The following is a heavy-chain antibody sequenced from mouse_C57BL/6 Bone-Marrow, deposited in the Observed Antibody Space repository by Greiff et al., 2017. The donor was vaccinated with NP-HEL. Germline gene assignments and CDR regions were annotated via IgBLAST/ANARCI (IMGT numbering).Heavy chain of an antibody. D-gene: IGHD2-14*01. Sequence: VQLKESGPELVKPGASVKIPCKASGYTFTDYNMDWVKQSHGKSLEWIGDINPNNGGTIYNQKFKGKATLTVDKSSSTAYMELRSLTSEDTAVYYCARWEDIGYAMDYWGQGTSVTVSS. CDR1: GYTFTDYN. CDR3: ARWEDIGYAMDY. V-gene: IGHV1-18*01. CDR2: INPNNGGT. J-gene: IGHJ4*01.